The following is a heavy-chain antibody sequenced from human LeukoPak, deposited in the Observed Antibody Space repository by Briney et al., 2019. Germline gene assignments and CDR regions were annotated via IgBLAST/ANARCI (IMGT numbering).Heavy chain of an antibody. Sequence: SETLSLTCAVSGGSISSSNWWSWVRQPPGKALEWIGEIYHSGSTNYNPSLKSRVTISVDKSKNQFSLKLSSVTAADTAVYYCARVRRGYYDSSGYGAFDIWGQGTMVTVSS. V-gene: IGHV4-4*02. CDR3: ARVRRGYYDSSGYGAFDI. J-gene: IGHJ3*02. D-gene: IGHD3-22*01. CDR2: IYHSGST. CDR1: GGSISSSNW.